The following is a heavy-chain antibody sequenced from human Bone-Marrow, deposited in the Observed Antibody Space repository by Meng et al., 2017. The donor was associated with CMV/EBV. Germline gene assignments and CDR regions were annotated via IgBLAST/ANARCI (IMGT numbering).Heavy chain of an antibody. D-gene: IGHD3-3*01. J-gene: IGHJ4*02. CDR3: ARDQAVGYDFWSGYHYY. Sequence: GESLKISCAASGFTFSSYAMHWVRQAPGKGLEWVAVISYDGSNKYYADSVKGRFTISRDNSKNTLYLQMNSLRAEDTAVYYCARDQAVGYDFWSGYHYYWGQGTLVTVSS. CDR1: GFTFSSYA. V-gene: IGHV3-30-3*01. CDR2: ISYDGSNK.